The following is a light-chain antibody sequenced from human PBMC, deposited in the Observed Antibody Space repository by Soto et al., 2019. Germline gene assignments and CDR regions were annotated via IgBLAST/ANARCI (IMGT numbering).Light chain of an antibody. V-gene: IGLV2-8*01. J-gene: IGLJ2*01. CDR2: EVS. CDR1: SSDVGGYNY. Sequence: QSALTQPPSASGSPGQSVTISCTGTSSDVGGYNYVSWYQQHPGKAPKLMIYEVSKRPSGVPDRFSGSKSGNTASLTVSGLQAEDEADDYCSSYAGSNKFVVFGGGTKLTVL. CDR3: SSYAGSNKFVV.